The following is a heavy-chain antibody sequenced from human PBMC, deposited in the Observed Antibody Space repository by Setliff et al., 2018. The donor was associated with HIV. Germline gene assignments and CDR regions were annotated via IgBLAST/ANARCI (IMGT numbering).Heavy chain of an antibody. CDR1: GYTFTDYT. V-gene: IGHV1-18*01. D-gene: IGHD2-2*01. J-gene: IGHJ5*02. Sequence: GASVKVSCKASGYTFTDYTITWVRRAPGQGLEWMGWISANSGITDYAQKFRGRVTMTTDASTTTAYMGLTDLRSDDTAFYYCARVPAVTRGDWFDPWGQGTLVTVSS. CDR2: ISANSGIT. CDR3: ARVPAVTRGDWFDP.